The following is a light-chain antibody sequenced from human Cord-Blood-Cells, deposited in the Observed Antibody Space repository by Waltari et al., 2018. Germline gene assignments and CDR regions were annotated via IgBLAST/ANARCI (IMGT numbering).Light chain of an antibody. Sequence: QSVLTQPPSASGTPGQRVTISCSGSSSNIGSNTVNWYQQLPGTAPKLLIYSTKQRPSGVPDRFSGSKYGTSASLAISGLQSEDEADYYCAAWDDSLNGPVFGGGTKLTVL. V-gene: IGLV1-44*01. J-gene: IGLJ3*02. CDR1: SSNIGSNT. CDR3: AAWDDSLNGPV. CDR2: STK.